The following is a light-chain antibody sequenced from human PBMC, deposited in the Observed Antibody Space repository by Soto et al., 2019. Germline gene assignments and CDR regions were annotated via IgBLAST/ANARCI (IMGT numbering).Light chain of an antibody. CDR1: QSVSTN. V-gene: IGKV3-15*01. Sequence: EIVMTQSPATLSVSPGERATLSCRASQSVSTNLAWYQQKPGQAPRLLIYGASTRATGLPVRVSGSGSGTEFTLTISRLQSEDFAVYYCQQYNYWPPITFGGGTKVEIK. CDR3: QQYNYWPPIT. J-gene: IGKJ4*01. CDR2: GAS.